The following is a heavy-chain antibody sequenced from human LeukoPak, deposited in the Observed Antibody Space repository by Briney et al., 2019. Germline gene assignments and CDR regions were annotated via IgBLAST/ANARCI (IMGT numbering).Heavy chain of an antibody. V-gene: IGHV1-24*01. Sequence: GASVKVSCKVSGYTLTELSMHWVRQAPGKGLEWMGGFDPEDGETIYAQKFRGRVTMTEDTSTDTAYMELSSLRSEDTAVYYCATVRAVAGPGVYYFDYWGQGTLVTVSS. CDR1: GYTLTELS. J-gene: IGHJ4*02. CDR3: ATVRAVAGPGVYYFDY. D-gene: IGHD6-19*01. CDR2: FDPEDGET.